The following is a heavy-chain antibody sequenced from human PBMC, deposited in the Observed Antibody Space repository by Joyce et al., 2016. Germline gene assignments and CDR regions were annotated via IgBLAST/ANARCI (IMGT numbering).Heavy chain of an antibody. CDR1: GFTFCSDA. CDR3: AKALSPYYDYIWGSYLDAFDI. D-gene: IGHD3-16*02. J-gene: IGHJ3*02. Sequence: EVQLLESGGGLVQPGGSLRLSCAASGFTFCSDAMSWVRQASGKGLELVSAISGSGTSTYYADSVKGRFTISRDNSKNTLYLQMNSLRAEDTAVYYCAKALSPYYDYIWGSYLDAFDIWGQGTMVTVSS. CDR2: ISGSGTST. V-gene: IGHV3-23*01.